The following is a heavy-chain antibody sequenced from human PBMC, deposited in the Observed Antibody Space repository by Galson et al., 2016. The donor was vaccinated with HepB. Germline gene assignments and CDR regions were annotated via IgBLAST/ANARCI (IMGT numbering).Heavy chain of an antibody. J-gene: IGHJ4*02. CDR3: ARGRATFGVINPYDY. V-gene: IGHV1-69*01. D-gene: IGHD3-3*01. Sequence: YSAQKFQDRLTITADESTSTVYMELSSLTSQDTAVYFCARGRATFGVINPYDYWGQGTLVTVSS.